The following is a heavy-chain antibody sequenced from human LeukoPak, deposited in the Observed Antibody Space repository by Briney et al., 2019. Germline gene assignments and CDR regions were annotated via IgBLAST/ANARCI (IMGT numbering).Heavy chain of an antibody. J-gene: IGHJ4*02. CDR1: GYTFTSYD. Sequence: GASVKVSCKASGYTFTSYDINWVRQATGQGLEWMGWINPNSGGTNYAQKFQGRVTMTRDTSISTAYMELSRLRSDDTAVYYCAREDWQQLGYWGQGTLVTVSS. CDR3: AREDWQQLGY. D-gene: IGHD6-13*01. CDR2: INPNSGGT. V-gene: IGHV1-2*02.